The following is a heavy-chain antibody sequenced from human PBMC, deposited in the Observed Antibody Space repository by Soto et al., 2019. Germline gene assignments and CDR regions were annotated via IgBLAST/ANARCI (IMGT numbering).Heavy chain of an antibody. CDR3: ARDGGRHSGGIDY. J-gene: IGHJ4*02. CDR2: IIPSFGTA. Sequence: QVQLVQSGAEVKKPGSSVKVSCKASGGTFSSYSINWVRQAPGQGLEWMGEIIPSFGTANYAQKFQGIVTITADESTSPAYMELSSLSSEDTAVYFCARDGGRHSGGIDYCGQGTLVTVSS. D-gene: IGHD1-26*01. CDR1: GGTFSSYS. V-gene: IGHV1-69*01.